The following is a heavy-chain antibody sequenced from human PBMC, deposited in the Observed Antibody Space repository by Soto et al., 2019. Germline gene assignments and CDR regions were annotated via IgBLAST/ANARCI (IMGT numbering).Heavy chain of an antibody. J-gene: IGHJ4*02. CDR2: ISGRGGRGGT. CDR1: GFTFNNYA. Sequence: EVQLLESGGGLVQPGGSLRLSCVASGFTFNNYALSWVRQTPETGLEWVSAISGRGGRGGTYYADSVKGRFSISRDDSKNTVYLQMNSLRPEDTAIYYCARGSAAYCLGAFCYGFDHWGQGILVAVSS. V-gene: IGHV3-23*01. D-gene: IGHD2-21*01. CDR3: ARGSAAYCLGAFCYGFDH.